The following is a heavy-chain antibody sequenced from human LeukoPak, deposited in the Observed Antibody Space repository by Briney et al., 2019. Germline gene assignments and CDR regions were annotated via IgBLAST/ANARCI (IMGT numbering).Heavy chain of an antibody. CDR1: GFTFSSYG. CDR3: ARVTTIPAYDAFDI. V-gene: IGHV3-30*03. D-gene: IGHD4-17*01. Sequence: PGGSLRLSCAASGFTFSSYGMHWVRQAPGKGLEWVGVISYDGSNKYYADSVKGRFTISRDNSKSTLYLQMNSLRVEDTAVYYCARVTTIPAYDAFDIWGQGTVVTVSS. J-gene: IGHJ3*02. CDR2: ISYDGSNK.